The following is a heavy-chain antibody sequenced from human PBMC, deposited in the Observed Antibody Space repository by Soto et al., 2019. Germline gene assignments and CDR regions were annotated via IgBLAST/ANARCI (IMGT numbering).Heavy chain of an antibody. J-gene: IGHJ4*02. CDR3: ARVRGRHSFHY. D-gene: IGHD3-10*01. CDR1: RYSFTSYW. Sequence: GESLKISCQRSRYSFTSYWIGWMRQMPGKGLESMGIIYPGDSDIRYSPSFQGQVTISVDKSISTAYLQWSSLKASGSAMYYCARVRGRHSFHYPGQGAFLTLSS. V-gene: IGHV5-51*01. CDR2: IYPGDSDI.